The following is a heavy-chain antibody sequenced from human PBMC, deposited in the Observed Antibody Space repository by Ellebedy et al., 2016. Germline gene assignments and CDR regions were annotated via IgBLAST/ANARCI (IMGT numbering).Heavy chain of an antibody. CDR2: INHSVTT. CDR1: GGSFSGYY. CDR3: ARGRRWELLLLPRAFDI. J-gene: IGHJ3*02. D-gene: IGHD1-26*01. V-gene: IGHV4-34*01. Sequence: SETLSLTCAAYGGSFSGYYRSWIRQSPGKGLEWIGEINHSVTTNYSPSLKSRVTISVDTSKNQFSLKLSSVTAADTAVYYCARGRRWELLLLPRAFDIWGQGTMVTVSS.